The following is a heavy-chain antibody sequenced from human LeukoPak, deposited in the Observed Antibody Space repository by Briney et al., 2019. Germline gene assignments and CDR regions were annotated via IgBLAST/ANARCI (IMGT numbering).Heavy chain of an antibody. J-gene: IGHJ4*02. Sequence: ASVKVSCKASVYTFTGDYMHWVRQAPGQGLEWMGWINPNSGGTNYAQKFQGRVTMTRDTSISTAYMELSRLRSDDTAVYYCARDRRIMVRGVIQILPFDCWGQGTLVTVSS. CDR1: VYTFTGDY. CDR2: INPNSGGT. D-gene: IGHD3-10*01. V-gene: IGHV1-2*02. CDR3: ARDRRIMVRGVIQILPFDC.